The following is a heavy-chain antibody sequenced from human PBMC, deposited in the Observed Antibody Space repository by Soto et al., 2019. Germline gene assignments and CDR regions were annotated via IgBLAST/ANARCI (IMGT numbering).Heavy chain of an antibody. CDR2: IYSGGST. CDR3: AGGGRAVIAFSSYYYYGMDV. Sequence: GGSLRLSCAASGFSFNNYAMSWVRQAPGKGLEWVSVIYSGGSTYYADSVKGRFTISRDNSKNTLYLQMNSLRAEDTAVYYCAGGGRAVIAFSSYYYYGMDVWGQGTTVTVSS. CDR1: GFSFNNYA. D-gene: IGHD3-16*02. J-gene: IGHJ6*02. V-gene: IGHV3-53*01.